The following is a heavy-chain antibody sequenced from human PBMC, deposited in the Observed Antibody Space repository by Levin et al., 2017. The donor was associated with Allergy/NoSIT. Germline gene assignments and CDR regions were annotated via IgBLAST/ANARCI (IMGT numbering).Heavy chain of an antibody. CDR3: ARGLFQTSQYPNGA. J-gene: IGHJ5*02. D-gene: IGHD3-10*01. Sequence: GGSLRLSCPASGFTFSTYWMHWVRQAPGKGLVWVSRINNDGSNTNYADSVKGRFTISRDSAKSTLYLQMSSLRAEDTAVYYCARGLFQTSQYPNGAWGQGTLVTVSS. CDR1: GFTFSTYW. V-gene: IGHV3-74*01. CDR2: INNDGSNT.